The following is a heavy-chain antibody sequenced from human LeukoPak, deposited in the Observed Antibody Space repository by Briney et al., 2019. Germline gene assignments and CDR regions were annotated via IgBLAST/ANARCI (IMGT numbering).Heavy chain of an antibody. D-gene: IGHD2-15*01. Sequence: PGRSLRLSCAASGFTFDDYAMHWVRQAPGKGLEGVSGSSWNSGSIVYADSGKGRFTISRDNAKNSLYLQMNSLRAEDPALYYCAKDRGAPILPNFDYWGQGTLVTVSS. J-gene: IGHJ4*02. CDR1: GFTFDDYA. V-gene: IGHV3-9*01. CDR2: SSWNSGSI. CDR3: AKDRGAPILPNFDY.